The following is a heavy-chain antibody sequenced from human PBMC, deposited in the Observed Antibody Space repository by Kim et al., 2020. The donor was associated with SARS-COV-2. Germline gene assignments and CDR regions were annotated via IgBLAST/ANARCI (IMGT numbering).Heavy chain of an antibody. V-gene: IGHV4-4*07. CDR3: ASPLGY. J-gene: IGHJ4*02. CDR2: STSGSA. Sequence: STSGSANYNPTLKSRVTMSVDTSKNQFSLKLSSVTAADTAVYYCASPLGYWGQGALVTVSS. D-gene: IGHD3-10*01.